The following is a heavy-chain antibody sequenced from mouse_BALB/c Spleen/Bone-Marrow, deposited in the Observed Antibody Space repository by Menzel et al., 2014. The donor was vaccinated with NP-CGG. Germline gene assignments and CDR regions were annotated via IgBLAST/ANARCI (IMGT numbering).Heavy chain of an antibody. CDR2: ILPGSGST. CDR3: ARRGYDGYH. V-gene: IGHV1-9*01. J-gene: IGHJ2*01. Sequence: VQLQQSGAELMKPGASVKISCKATGYTFSSYWIEWVRQRPGHGLEWIGEILPGSGSTNYNEKFKGKATFTADTSSNTAYMQLSSPTSEDSAVYYCARRGYDGYHWGQGTTLAVSS. CDR1: GYTFSSYW. D-gene: IGHD2-3*01.